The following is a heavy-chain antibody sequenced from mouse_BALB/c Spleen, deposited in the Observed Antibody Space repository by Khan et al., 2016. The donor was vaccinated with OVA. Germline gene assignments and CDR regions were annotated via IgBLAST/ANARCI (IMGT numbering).Heavy chain of an antibody. V-gene: IGHV4-1*02. CDR2: INPDSSTI. D-gene: IGHD1-1*01. J-gene: IGHJ3*01. CDR3: ARRGDYYGSSPAWFAY. Sequence: VKLLESGGGLVQPGGSLKLSCAASGFDFSRYWMSWVRQAPGKGLEWIGEINPDSSTINYTPSLKDKFIISRDNAKNTLYLQMSQVRSEDTALYYCARRGDYYGSSPAWFAYWGQGTLVTVSA. CDR1: GFDFSRYW.